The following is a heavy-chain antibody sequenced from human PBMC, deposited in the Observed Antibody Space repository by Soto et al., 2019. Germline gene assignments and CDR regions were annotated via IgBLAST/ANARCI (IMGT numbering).Heavy chain of an antibody. D-gene: IGHD3-10*01. J-gene: IGHJ4*02. CDR1: GYTFSNYD. Sequence: QVQLVHSGAEVRRPGASVKVSCRASGYTFSNYDINWVRQATGQGLEWMGWMNPDSGNTGYAQKLQGRVTMTRDTSISTAYLELSSLRSEDTAVYYCARGGFGTGSYFNYWGQGTLVIVSS. V-gene: IGHV1-8*01. CDR2: MNPDSGNT. CDR3: ARGGFGTGSYFNY.